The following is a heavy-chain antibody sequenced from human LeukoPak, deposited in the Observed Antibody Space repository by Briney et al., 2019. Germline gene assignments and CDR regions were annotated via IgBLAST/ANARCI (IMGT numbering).Heavy chain of an antibody. CDR1: GYSISRGYY. CDR3: ARQGGELEWLFSYAFDI. V-gene: IGHV4-38-2*01. D-gene: IGHD3-3*01. Sequence: SETLSLTCAVSGYSISRGYYWGWIRQPPGNGLEWIGSIYHSGSTYYNPSLKSRVTISVDTSKNQFSLKLSSVTAADTAVYYCARQGGELEWLFSYAFDIWGRGTMVTVSS. CDR2: IYHSGST. J-gene: IGHJ3*02.